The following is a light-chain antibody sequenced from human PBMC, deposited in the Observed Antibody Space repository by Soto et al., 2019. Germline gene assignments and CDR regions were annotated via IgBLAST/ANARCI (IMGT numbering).Light chain of an antibody. V-gene: IGLV2-14*01. Sequence: QSALTKPASVSGSPGQSITISCTGTSSDVGGYNYVSWYQQHPGKAPKLMIYEVSNRPSGVSNRFSGSKSDNTASLTISGLQAEDEADYYCSSYRSSSTVFGTGTKLTVL. CDR2: EVS. CDR3: SSYRSSSTV. J-gene: IGLJ1*01. CDR1: SSDVGGYNY.